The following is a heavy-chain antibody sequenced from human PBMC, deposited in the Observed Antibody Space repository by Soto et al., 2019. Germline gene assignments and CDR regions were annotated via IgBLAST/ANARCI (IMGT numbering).Heavy chain of an antibody. CDR3: ARLSFYVSSDYYFYGMDV. CDR1: GASMKSTTYY. Sequence: SETLSLTCTVSGASMKSTTYYWGWIRQPPGKGLEWIGSIYFSGSTYYNPSLKSRVTISVDTSTNQFSLKLRSVTAADTAVYYCARLSFYVSSDYYFYGMDVWGRGTTVTVSS. V-gene: IGHV4-39*01. J-gene: IGHJ6*02. CDR2: IYFSGST. D-gene: IGHD3-22*01.